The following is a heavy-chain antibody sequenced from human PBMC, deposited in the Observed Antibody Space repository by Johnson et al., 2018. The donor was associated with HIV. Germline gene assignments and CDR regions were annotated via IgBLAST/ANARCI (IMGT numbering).Heavy chain of an antibody. V-gene: IGHV3-66*04. CDR3: ARRPITIFGVAFGAFDI. CDR2: IYSGGST. CDR1: GFTVSSNY. D-gene: IGHD3-3*01. J-gene: IGHJ3*02. Sequence: VQLVESGGGLVQPGGSLRLYCAASGFTVSSNYMSWVRQAPGKGLEWVSVIYSGGSTYYADSVKGRFTISRDNSKNTLYLQMNSLRAEDTAVYYCARRPITIFGVAFGAFDIWGQGTMVTVSS.